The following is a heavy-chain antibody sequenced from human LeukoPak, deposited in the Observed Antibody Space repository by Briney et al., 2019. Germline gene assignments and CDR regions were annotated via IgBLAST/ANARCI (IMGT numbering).Heavy chain of an antibody. CDR3: ARLGAGYCSGGSCDGAFDI. J-gene: IGHJ3*02. CDR2: ISSSSSYI. Sequence: GGSLRLSCAASGFTFSSYSMNWVRQAPGKGLEWVSSISSSSSYIYYADSVKGRFTISRDNAKNSLYLQMNSLRAEDTAVYYCARLGAGYCSGGSCDGAFDIWGQGTMVAVSS. D-gene: IGHD2-15*01. CDR1: GFTFSSYS. V-gene: IGHV3-21*01.